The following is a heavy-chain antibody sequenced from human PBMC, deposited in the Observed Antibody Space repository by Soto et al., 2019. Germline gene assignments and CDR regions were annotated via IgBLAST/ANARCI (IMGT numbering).Heavy chain of an antibody. V-gene: IGHV3-23*01. CDR1: GFTFRDYA. D-gene: IGHD6-13*01. J-gene: IGHJ4*02. CDR3: GKEIRGSSWSVCNY. CDR2: ISGSGDSA. Sequence: VQLLESGGGLVQPGGSLRLSCAASGFTFRDYAMNWVRQAPGKGLEWVSDISGSGDSARYADSVRGRFIISRDNSRNTRYLQMNSLRVADTAVYYCGKEIRGSSWSVCNYWGQGTLVTVSS.